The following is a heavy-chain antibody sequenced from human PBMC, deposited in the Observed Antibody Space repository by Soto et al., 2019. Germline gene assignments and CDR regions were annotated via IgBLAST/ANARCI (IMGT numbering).Heavy chain of an antibody. J-gene: IGHJ6*02. V-gene: IGHV1-69*13. CDR2: IIPRSATS. CDR3: ARGPSRPYYYYYGMDV. CDR1: GDTFSTYT. Sequence: SVKVSCKASGDTFSTYTITWMRQAPGQGLEWMGGIIPRSATSNYAQKFQGRVTITADESTSTAYMELSSLRSEDTAVYYCARGPSRPYYYYYGMDVWGQGTTVTV. D-gene: IGHD6-6*01.